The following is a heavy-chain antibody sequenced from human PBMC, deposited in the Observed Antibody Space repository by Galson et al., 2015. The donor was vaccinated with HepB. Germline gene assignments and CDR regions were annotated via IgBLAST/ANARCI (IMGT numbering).Heavy chain of an antibody. V-gene: IGHV1-18*01. Sequence: SVKVSCKASGYTFTSYGISWVRQAPGQGLEWMGWISAYNGNTNYAQKLQGRVTMTTDTSTSTAYMELRSLRSDDTAVYYCARGSHVLRFLEPFDPWGQGTLVTVSS. CDR2: ISAYNGNT. J-gene: IGHJ5*02. CDR3: ARGSHVLRFLEPFDP. D-gene: IGHD3-3*01. CDR1: GYTFTSYG.